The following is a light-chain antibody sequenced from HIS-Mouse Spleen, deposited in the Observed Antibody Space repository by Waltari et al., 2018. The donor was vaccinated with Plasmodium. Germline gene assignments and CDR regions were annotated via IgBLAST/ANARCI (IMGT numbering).Light chain of an antibody. J-gene: IGKJ5*01. CDR3: MQALQTIT. Sequence: EIVMTQSPLSLPVTHGEPASISCRSSQSLLHSNGYNYLDWYLQKPGQSPQLLIYLGSNRASGVPDRFSGSGSGTDFTLKISRVEAEDVGVYYCMQALQTITFGQGTRLEIK. CDR1: QSLLHSNGYNY. V-gene: IGKV2-28*01. CDR2: LGS.